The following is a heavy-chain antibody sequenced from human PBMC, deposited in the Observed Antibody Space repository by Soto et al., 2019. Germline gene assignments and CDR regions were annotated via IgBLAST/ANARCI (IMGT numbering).Heavy chain of an antibody. V-gene: IGHV4-59*08. CDR1: GGSIDTYY. J-gene: IGHJ4*02. D-gene: IGHD3-10*01. CDR2: IYYSGST. CDR3: ARSSANLHF. Sequence: PSETLSLTCNVSGGSIDTYYWSWIRQPPGKGLEWIGYIYYSGSTNYNPSLQSRLTISVDTSKNQFSLKLNSVTAADTAVYYCARSSANLHFWGQGTLVTVSS.